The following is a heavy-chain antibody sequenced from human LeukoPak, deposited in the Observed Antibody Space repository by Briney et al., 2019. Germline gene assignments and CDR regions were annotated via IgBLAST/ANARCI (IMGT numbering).Heavy chain of an antibody. CDR1: GFTVISYC. CDR3: AKSASDYGDYVTYFDY. CDR2: ISDGGRNK. D-gene: IGHD4-17*01. J-gene: IGHJ4*02. Sequence: GGSLRLSCAASGFTVISYCMRWVRQAPGKGLEWVGVISDGGRNKNNAYSVKGLFTISRDNSKTTMYLHMNRLRDEDTAVYAGAKSASDYGDYVTYFDYWGQGTLVTVSS. V-gene: IGHV3-30*18.